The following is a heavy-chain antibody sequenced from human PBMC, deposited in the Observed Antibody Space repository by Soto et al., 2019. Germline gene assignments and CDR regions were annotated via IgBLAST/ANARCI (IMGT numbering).Heavy chain of an antibody. CDR3: AAPRDEYGSGVSWFTYGMDI. V-gene: IGHV3-23*01. D-gene: IGHD3-10*01. CDR1: GFTFRDLV. Sequence: GGCMRLSCLASGFTFRDLVMTWARHVPGRGLEWVASLDGAGGSTYYAESVRGRFSISRDNSQNTLFLQMKRLTVDDTAIYYCAAPRDEYGSGVSWFTYGMDIWGQGTTVTVSS. CDR2: LDGAGGST. J-gene: IGHJ6*02.